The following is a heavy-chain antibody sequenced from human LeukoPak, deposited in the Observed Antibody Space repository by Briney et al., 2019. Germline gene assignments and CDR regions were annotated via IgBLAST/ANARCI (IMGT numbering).Heavy chain of an antibody. V-gene: IGHV1-69*01. CDR1: GGTFSSYA. Sequence: SVKVSRKASGGTFSSYAISWVRQAPGQGLEWMGGIIPIFGTANYAQKFQGRVTITADESTSTAYMELSSLRSEDKAVYYCARDRGITMVRGVIPDAFDIWGQGTMVTVSS. D-gene: IGHD3-10*01. J-gene: IGHJ3*02. CDR3: ARDRGITMVRGVIPDAFDI. CDR2: IIPIFGTA.